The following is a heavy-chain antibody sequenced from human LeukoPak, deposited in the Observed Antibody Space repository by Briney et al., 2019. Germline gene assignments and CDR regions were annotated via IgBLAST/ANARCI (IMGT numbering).Heavy chain of an antibody. Sequence: PGGSLRLSCSASGFTFSNYELNWVRQAPGKGLEWVSYISHSGRTIYYADSVEGRFTISRDNAKSSLYLQMNSLRAEDTAVYFCARGVGSSWPGWFDPWGQGTLVTVSS. CDR1: GFTFSNYE. J-gene: IGHJ5*02. CDR2: ISHSGRTI. V-gene: IGHV3-48*03. D-gene: IGHD6-13*01. CDR3: ARGVGSSWPGWFDP.